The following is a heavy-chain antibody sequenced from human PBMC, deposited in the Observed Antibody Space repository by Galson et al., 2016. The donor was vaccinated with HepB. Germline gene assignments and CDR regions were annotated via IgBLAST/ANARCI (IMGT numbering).Heavy chain of an antibody. D-gene: IGHD2-15*01. J-gene: IGHJ4*02. CDR1: GDSLINDNW. V-gene: IGHV4-4*02. CDR3: VRDYCSGGICHGFDK. CDR2: IHQNGMT. Sequence: SETLSLTCSVSGDSLINDNWWNWVRQPPGKGLEWIGQIHQNGMTNYNPSLKNRATISLDNSKNQFFLKLNSVTATDTSLYFCVRDYCSGGICHGFDKWGQGTLATVSS.